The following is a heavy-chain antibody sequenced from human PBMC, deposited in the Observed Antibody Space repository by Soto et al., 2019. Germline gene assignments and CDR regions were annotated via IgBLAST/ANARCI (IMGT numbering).Heavy chain of an antibody. CDR1: GGNFNNHA. CDR2: IIPTSGTT. CDR3: ATNPGSSGYYGNY. V-gene: IGHV1-69*13. Sequence: ASVKVSCKASGGNFNNHAISWVRQAPGQGPEWMGGIIPTSGTTNYALKFQGRVMITAGESTSTAYMELSSLRSEDTAMYYCATNPGSSGYYGNYWVQGTPVTVSS. J-gene: IGHJ4*02. D-gene: IGHD3-22*01.